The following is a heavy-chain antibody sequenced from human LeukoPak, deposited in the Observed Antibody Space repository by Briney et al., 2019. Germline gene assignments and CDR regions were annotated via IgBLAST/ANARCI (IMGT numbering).Heavy chain of an antibody. CDR2: ISAYNGNT. CDR1: GYTFTSYG. D-gene: IGHD1-26*01. J-gene: IGHJ4*02. CDR3: ARDLGGNIPNYFDY. Sequence: ASVKVSCKASGYTFTSYGISWVRQAPGQGLEWMGWISAYNGNTNYAQKLQGRATMTTDTSTSTAYMELRSLRSDDTAVYYCARDLGGNIPNYFDYWGQGTLVTVSS. V-gene: IGHV1-18*01.